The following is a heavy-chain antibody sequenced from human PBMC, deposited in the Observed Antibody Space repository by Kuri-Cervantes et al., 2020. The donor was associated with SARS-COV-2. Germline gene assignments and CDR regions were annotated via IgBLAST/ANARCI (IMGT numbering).Heavy chain of an antibody. CDR3: TRESYRLNVGFDF. CDR1: GFSFSNYA. J-gene: IGHJ4*02. Sequence: GESLKISCAASGFSFSNYAMHWVRQAPGKGLEWVAVISGGARDKYYADSVKGRFTISRDNSKNTLSLQMNSLTVEDTAVYYCTRESYRLNVGFDFWGQGTRVTVSS. D-gene: IGHD1-1*01. CDR2: ISGGARDK. V-gene: IGHV3-30*03.